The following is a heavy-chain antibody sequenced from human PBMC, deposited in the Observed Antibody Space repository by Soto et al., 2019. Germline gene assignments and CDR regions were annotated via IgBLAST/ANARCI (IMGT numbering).Heavy chain of an antibody. Sequence: GGSLRLSCAASGFTVSSNYMSWVRQAPGKGLEWVSVIYSGGSTYYADSVKGRFTSSRDNSKNTLYLQMNSLRAEDTAVYYCARGGEDRYSGYDSAFDIWGQGTMVTVSS. CDR2: IYSGGST. CDR1: GFTVSSNY. D-gene: IGHD5-12*01. V-gene: IGHV3-66*01. J-gene: IGHJ3*02. CDR3: ARGGEDRYSGYDSAFDI.